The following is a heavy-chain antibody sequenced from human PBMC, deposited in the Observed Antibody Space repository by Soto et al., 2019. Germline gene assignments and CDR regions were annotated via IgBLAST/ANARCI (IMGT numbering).Heavy chain of an antibody. D-gene: IGHD3-9*01. CDR3: ALESYYDILTGYVTYYGMDV. CDR1: GGTFSSYA. Sequence: ASLKVSCKASGGTFSSYAISRVRQAPGQGLEWMGGIIPIFGTANYAQKFQGRVTITADTSTSTAYMELSSLRSEDTAVYYCALESYYDILTGYVTYYGMDVWGQGTTVTVSS. J-gene: IGHJ6*02. V-gene: IGHV1-69*06. CDR2: IIPIFGTA.